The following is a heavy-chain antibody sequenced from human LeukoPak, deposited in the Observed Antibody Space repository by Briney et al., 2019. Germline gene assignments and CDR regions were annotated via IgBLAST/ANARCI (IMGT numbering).Heavy chain of an antibody. CDR2: ISSSGSTI. Sequence: PGGSLRLSCAASGFTFSSYAMSWVRQAPGKGLEWVSYISSSGSTIYYADSVKGRLTISRDNAKNSLYLQMNSLRAEDTAVYYCAKEYSYGSGAFDIWGQGTMVTVSS. V-gene: IGHV3-48*04. D-gene: IGHD5-18*01. CDR1: GFTFSSYA. J-gene: IGHJ3*02. CDR3: AKEYSYGSGAFDI.